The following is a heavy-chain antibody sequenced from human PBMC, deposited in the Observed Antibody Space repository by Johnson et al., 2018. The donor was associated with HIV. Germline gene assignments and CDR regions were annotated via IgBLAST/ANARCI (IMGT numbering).Heavy chain of an antibody. CDR1: GFTFSSYA. D-gene: IGHD3-10*01. J-gene: IGHJ3*02. V-gene: IGHV3-30-3*01. CDR2: ISYDGSNK. Sequence: GRSLRLSCAASGFTFSSYAMHWVRQAPGKGLEWVAVISYDGSNKYYADSVKGRFTISRDNSKNTLYLQMNSLRAEDTAVYYCARALKTAKVEIDYYGSGSSGYAFDIWGQGTMVTVSS. CDR3: ARALKTAKVEIDYYGSGSSGYAFDI.